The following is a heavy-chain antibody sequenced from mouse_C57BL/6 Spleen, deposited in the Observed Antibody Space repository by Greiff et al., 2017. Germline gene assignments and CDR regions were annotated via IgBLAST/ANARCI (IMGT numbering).Heavy chain of an antibody. J-gene: IGHJ4*01. Sequence: VQPQQPGAELVKPGASVKLSCKASGYTFTSYWMHWVKQRPGQGLEWIGMIHPNSGSTNYNEKFKSKATLTVDKSSSTAYMQLSSLTSEDSAVYYCARYDHDGAMDYWGQGTSVTVSS. CDR1: GYTFTSYW. D-gene: IGHD2-4*01. CDR2: IHPNSGST. V-gene: IGHV1-64*01. CDR3: ARYDHDGAMDY.